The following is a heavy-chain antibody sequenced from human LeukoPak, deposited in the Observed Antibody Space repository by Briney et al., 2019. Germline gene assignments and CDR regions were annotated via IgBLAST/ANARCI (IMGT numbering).Heavy chain of an antibody. CDR1: GFTFSSYA. CDR2: ISGSGGST. CDR3: ANTQDSPVVTLIDY. J-gene: IGHJ4*02. D-gene: IGHD2-21*02. Sequence: PPGGSLRLSCAASGFTFSSYAMSWVRQAPGKGLEWVSAISGSGGSTYYADSVKGRFTISRDNSKNTLYLQMNSLRAEDTAVYYCANTQDSPVVTLIDYWGQGTLVTVSS. V-gene: IGHV3-23*01.